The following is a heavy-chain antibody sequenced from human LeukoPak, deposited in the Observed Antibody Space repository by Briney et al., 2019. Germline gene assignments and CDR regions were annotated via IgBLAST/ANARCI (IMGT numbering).Heavy chain of an antibody. V-gene: IGHV1-69*04. CDR1: GGTFSSYA. CDR2: IIPILGIA. Sequence: WASVKVSCKASGGTFSSYAISWVRQAPGQGLEWMGRIIPILGIANYAQKFQGRVTITADKSTSTAYMELSSLRSEDTAGYYCARESQVDILTGYYMGYFDYWGQGTLVTVSS. CDR3: ARESQVDILTGYYMGYFDY. J-gene: IGHJ4*02. D-gene: IGHD3-9*01.